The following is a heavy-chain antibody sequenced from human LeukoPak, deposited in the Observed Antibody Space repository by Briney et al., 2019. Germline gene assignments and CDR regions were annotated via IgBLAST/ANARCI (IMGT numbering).Heavy chain of an antibody. CDR1: GGSISSYY. Sequence: SETLSLTCTVSGGSISSYYWSWIRQPAGKGLEWIGRIYTSGSTNYNPSLKSQVTMSVDTSKNQFSLKLSSVTAADTAVYYCAGEGIAARGSDYWGQGTLVTVSS. V-gene: IGHV4-4*07. CDR2: IYTSGST. CDR3: AGEGIAARGSDY. J-gene: IGHJ4*02. D-gene: IGHD6-6*01.